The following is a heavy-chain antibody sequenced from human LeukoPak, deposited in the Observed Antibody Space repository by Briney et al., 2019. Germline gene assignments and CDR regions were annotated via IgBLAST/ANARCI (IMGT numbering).Heavy chain of an antibody. D-gene: IGHD6-19*01. CDR2: IKRKSDGGTA. V-gene: IGHV3-15*01. J-gene: IGHJ3*01. Sequence: GGSLRLSCAASGFTFNDAWMTWVRQVPGKGLEWVGHIKRKSDGGTADYAAPVKGRFTISRDDSKNTLYLEMNSLKTEDTAVYYCATDLTPLKYSSGWYGAFDFWGQGTMVTVSS. CDR3: ATDLTPLKYSSGWYGAFDF. CDR1: GFTFNDAW.